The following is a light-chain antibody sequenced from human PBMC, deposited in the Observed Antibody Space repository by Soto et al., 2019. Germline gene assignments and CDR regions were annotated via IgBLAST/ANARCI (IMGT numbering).Light chain of an antibody. CDR2: GAS. V-gene: IGKV3-20*01. Sequence: EIVLTQSPGTLSLSPGERAXXXXXXSQSVSSSYLAWYQQKPGQAPRLLIYGASSRATGIPDRFSGSGSGTDFTLTISRLEPEDFAVYYCQQYGSSPLTFGGGTKVDIK. J-gene: IGKJ4*01. CDR1: QSVSSSY. CDR3: QQYGSSPLT.